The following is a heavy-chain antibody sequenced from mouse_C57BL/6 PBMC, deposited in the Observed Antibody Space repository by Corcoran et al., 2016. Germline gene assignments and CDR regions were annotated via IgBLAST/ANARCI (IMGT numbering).Heavy chain of an antibody. CDR1: GFTFSSYH. V-gene: IGHV5-12-1*01. CDR3: VTGGYCGPLQY. Sequence: EEQLVESGGGLVQPGGSLRLSCMASGFTFSSYHMGWIRQAPGQGLEWIKWIRNDGGSTNYADAAKGRFTISRDNGRNTLYLQMNSLIPEDTAVDYCVTGGYCGPLQYWGQGTLVTVS. J-gene: IGHJ3*01. D-gene: IGHD1-1*02. CDR2: IRNDGGST.